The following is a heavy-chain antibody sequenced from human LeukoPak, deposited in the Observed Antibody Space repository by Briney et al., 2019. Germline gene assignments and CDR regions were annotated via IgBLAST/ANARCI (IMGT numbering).Heavy chain of an antibody. J-gene: IGHJ4*02. V-gene: IGHV3-30*18. CDR3: AKDNIAAAGGFDY. D-gene: IGHD6-13*01. Sequence: GSLRLSCAASGFTFSSYGMHWVRQAPGKGLEWVAVISYDGSNKYYADSVKGRFTISRDNSKNTLYLQMNSLRAKDTAVYYCAKDNIAAAGGFDYWGQGTLVTVSS. CDR1: GFTFSSYG. CDR2: ISYDGSNK.